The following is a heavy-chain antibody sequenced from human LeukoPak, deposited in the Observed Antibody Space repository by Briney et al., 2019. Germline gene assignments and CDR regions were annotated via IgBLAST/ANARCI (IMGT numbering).Heavy chain of an antibody. CDR3: ARESSVASGDY. J-gene: IGHJ4*02. V-gene: IGHV1-2*04. Sequence: GASVKVSCKASGYTFTCYYMHWVRQAPRQGLEWMGWINPNSGGTNYAQKFQGWVTMTRDTSISTAYMELSRLRSDDTAVYYCARESSVASGDYWGQGTLVTVSS. D-gene: IGHD6-19*01. CDR1: GYTFTCYY. CDR2: INPNSGGT.